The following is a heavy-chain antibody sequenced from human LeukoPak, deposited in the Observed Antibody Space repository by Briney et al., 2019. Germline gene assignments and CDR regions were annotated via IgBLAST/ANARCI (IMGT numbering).Heavy chain of an antibody. V-gene: IGHV4-59*08. CDR2: FAYSGTT. CDR3: ARPHSSGWYGVYDI. J-gene: IGHJ3*02. Sequence: SETLTLTCTVSGGSINNRYWSWIRQPPGKGLEWIGHFAYSGTTSYNASLKSRVTISVDTSKNQFSLRLTSVTAADTAVYYCARPHSSGWYGVYDIWGQGTTVTVSS. D-gene: IGHD6-19*01. CDR1: GGSINNRY.